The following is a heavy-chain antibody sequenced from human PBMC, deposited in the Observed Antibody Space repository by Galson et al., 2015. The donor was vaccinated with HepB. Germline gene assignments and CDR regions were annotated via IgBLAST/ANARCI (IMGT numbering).Heavy chain of an antibody. CDR2: ISRSSSTI. V-gene: IGHV3-48*01. J-gene: IGHJ3*02. D-gene: IGHD2-15*01. Sequence: SLRLSCAASGFTFSSYRMNWVRQAPGKGLEWVSHISRSSSTIYYADSVKGRFTISRDNAKNSLYLQMNSLTAEDTAVYYCARVVVYAFDIWGQGTMVTVSS. CDR1: GFTFSSYR. CDR3: ARVVVYAFDI.